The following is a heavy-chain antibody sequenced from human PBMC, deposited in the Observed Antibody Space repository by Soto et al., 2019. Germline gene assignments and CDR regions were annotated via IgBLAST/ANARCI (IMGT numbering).Heavy chain of an antibody. Sequence: GGSLRLSCAASGFTFSSYAMSWVGQAPGKGLEWVSAISGSGGSTYYADSVKGRFTISRDNSKNTLYLQMNSLRAEDTAVYYCAKDDKWLVLTLTVFDYWGQGTLV. V-gene: IGHV3-23*01. CDR3: AKDDKWLVLTLTVFDY. CDR1: GFTFSSYA. J-gene: IGHJ4*02. D-gene: IGHD6-19*01. CDR2: ISGSGGST.